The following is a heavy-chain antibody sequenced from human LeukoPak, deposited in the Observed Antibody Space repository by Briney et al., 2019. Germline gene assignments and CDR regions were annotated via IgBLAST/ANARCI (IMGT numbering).Heavy chain of an antibody. J-gene: IGHJ6*03. CDR2: IKQDGSEK. CDR3: ARDAYDFWSGYYTNYYYYMDV. D-gene: IGHD3-3*01. CDR1: GFTFSSYG. Sequence: GGSLRLSCAASGFTFSSYGMSWVRQAPGKGLEWVANIKQDGSEKHYVDSVKGRFTISRDNAKNSLYLQMNSLRAEDTAVYYCARDAYDFWSGYYTNYYYYMDVWGKGTTVTVSS. V-gene: IGHV3-7*01.